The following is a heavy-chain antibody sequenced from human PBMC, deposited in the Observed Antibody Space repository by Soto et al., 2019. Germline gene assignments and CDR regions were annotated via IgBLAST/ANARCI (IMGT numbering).Heavy chain of an antibody. CDR2: INHSGST. CDR1: GGSFSGYY. J-gene: IGHJ6*02. Sequence: SETLSLTCAVYGGSFSGYYWSWIRQPPGKGLEWIGEINHSGSTNYNPSLKSRVTISVDTSKNQFSLKLSSVTAADTAVYYCARPGRSTRLYYYYYGMDVWGQGTTVTVSS. V-gene: IGHV4-34*01. CDR3: ARPGRSTRLYYYYYGMDV. D-gene: IGHD2-2*01.